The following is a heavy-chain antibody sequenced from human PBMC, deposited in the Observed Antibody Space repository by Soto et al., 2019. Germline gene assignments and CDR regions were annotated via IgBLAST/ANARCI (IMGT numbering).Heavy chain of an antibody. J-gene: IGHJ6*02. Sequence: QVQLVQSGAEVRKPGASMKVSCKASGYPYSNSYMHWVRQAPGQGREWMGWIHPNTGGTNYAQKFQGRVTMTRDTSVSTVYMELNRLTSDDTAIYYCASDFRTRGWFRQAGNFAMDVWGQGTTVTVS. D-gene: IGHD6-19*01. CDR3: ASDFRTRGWFRQAGNFAMDV. CDR2: IHPNTGGT. CDR1: GYPYSNSY. V-gene: IGHV1-2*02.